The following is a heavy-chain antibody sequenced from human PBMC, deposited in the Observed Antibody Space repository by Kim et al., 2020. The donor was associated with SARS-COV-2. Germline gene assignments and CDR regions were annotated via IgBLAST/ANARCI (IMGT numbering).Heavy chain of an antibody. CDR3: ARGLWFGEGVDAFDI. Sequence: PPLKSRVTISVDTSKNQFSLKLSSVTAADTAVYYCARGLWFGEGVDAFDIWGQGTMVTVSS. D-gene: IGHD3-10*01. J-gene: IGHJ3*02. V-gene: IGHV4-59*09.